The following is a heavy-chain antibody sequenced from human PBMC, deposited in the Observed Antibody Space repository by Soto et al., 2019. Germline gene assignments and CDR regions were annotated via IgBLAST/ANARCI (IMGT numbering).Heavy chain of an antibody. CDR2: TYYRSKWYN. Sequence: PSQTLSLTCAISGDSVSSNSAAWNWIRQSPSRGLEWLGRTYYRSKWYNDYAVSVKSRITINPDTSKNQFSLQLNSVTPEDTAVYYCARDLIMITFGGVMTTGFDPWGQGTLVTV. J-gene: IGHJ5*02. V-gene: IGHV6-1*01. CDR1: GDSVSSNSAA. D-gene: IGHD3-16*01. CDR3: ARDLIMITFGGVMTTGFDP.